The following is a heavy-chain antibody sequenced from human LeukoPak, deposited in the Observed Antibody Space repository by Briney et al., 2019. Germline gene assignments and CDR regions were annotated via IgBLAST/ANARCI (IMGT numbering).Heavy chain of an antibody. J-gene: IGHJ4*02. CDR3: ARGLGRIAAAGTQLDY. V-gene: IGHV4-39*07. Sequence: KPSETLSLTCTVSGVSISSSNSYWGWIRQPPGKGLEWIGSIYYSGSTYYNPSLKSRVTISVDTSKNQFSLKLSSVTAADTAVYYCARGLGRIAAAGTQLDYWGQGTLVTVSS. CDR2: IYYSGST. CDR1: GVSISSSNSY. D-gene: IGHD6-13*01.